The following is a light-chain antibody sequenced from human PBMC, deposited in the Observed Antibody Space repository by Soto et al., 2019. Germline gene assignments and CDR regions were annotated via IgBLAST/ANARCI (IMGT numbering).Light chain of an antibody. V-gene: IGKV4-1*01. CDR3: QQYYSIPWT. CDR1: QSILHRCNNKSC. CDR2: WAS. J-gene: IGKJ1*01. Sequence: DIVMTQFPDSLALSVGERATINCKSSQSILHRCNNKSCVAWYQQKQGQPPKGLNYWASNRESGVPDQFSSSGCGKDSTLTINSLQAEDVAVYYCQQYYSIPWTFGQGTKVDIK.